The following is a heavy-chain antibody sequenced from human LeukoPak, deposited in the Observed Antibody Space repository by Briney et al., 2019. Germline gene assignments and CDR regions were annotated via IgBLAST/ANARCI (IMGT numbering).Heavy chain of an antibody. CDR3: AREKYYYDSSGYRDYMDV. CDR2: IYYSGST. D-gene: IGHD3-22*01. Sequence: PSETLSLTCTVSGGSISSYWSWIRQPPGKGLEWIGYIYYSGSTNYNPSLKSRVTISVDTSKNQFSLKLSSVTAADTAVYYCAREKYYYDSSGYRDYMDVWGKGTTVTVSS. CDR1: GGSISSY. J-gene: IGHJ6*03. V-gene: IGHV4-59*01.